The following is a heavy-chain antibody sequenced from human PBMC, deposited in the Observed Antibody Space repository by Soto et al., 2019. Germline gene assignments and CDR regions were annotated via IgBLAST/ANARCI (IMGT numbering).Heavy chain of an antibody. J-gene: IGHJ4*02. CDR2: ISGSGGST. CDR1: GFTFSSYA. Sequence: GGSLRLSCAASGFTFSSYAMSWVRQAPGKGLEWVSAISGSGGSTYYADSVKGRFTISRDNSKNTLYLQMNSLRAEDTAVYYCAKDSSRDYGGNSGVFDYWGQGTLVTVSS. V-gene: IGHV3-23*01. CDR3: AKDSSRDYGGNSGVFDY. D-gene: IGHD4-17*01.